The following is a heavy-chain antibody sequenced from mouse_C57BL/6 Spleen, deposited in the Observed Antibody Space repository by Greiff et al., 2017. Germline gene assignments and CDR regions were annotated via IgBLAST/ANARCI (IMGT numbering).Heavy chain of an antibody. CDR3: ARQLRLVWYFDV. CDR1: GYTFTSYW. J-gene: IGHJ1*03. V-gene: IGHV1-53*01. CDR2: INPSNGGT. D-gene: IGHD3-2*02. Sequence: VQLQQSGTELVKPGASVKLSCKASGYTFTSYWMHWVKQRPGQGLEWIGNINPSNGGTNYNEKFKSKATLTVDKSSSTAYMQLSSLTSEDSAVYYCARQLRLVWYFDVWGTGTTVTVSS.